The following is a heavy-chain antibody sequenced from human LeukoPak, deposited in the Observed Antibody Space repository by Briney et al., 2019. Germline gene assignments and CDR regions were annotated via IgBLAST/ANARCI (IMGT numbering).Heavy chain of an antibody. CDR1: GGSINNYY. Sequence: PSETLSLTCTVSGGSINNYYWSWIRQPPGKGLEWIGYIYYSGSTSYNPSLKSRVTISVDTSENQFSLNLSSVTATDTAVYYCARRGYYYDSSGKHWYFDLWGRGTLVTVSS. J-gene: IGHJ2*01. D-gene: IGHD3-22*01. CDR3: ARRGYYYDSSGKHWYFDL. CDR2: IYYSGST. V-gene: IGHV4-59*08.